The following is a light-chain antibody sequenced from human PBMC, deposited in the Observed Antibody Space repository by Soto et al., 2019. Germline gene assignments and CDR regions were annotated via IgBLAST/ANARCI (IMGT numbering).Light chain of an antibody. V-gene: IGLV1-40*01. CDR3: QSYDNGLGGSRI. CDR1: SSNIGAGHD. CDR2: GNN. J-gene: IGLJ2*01. Sequence: QSVLTQPPSVSGAPGQTVTISCTGSSSNIGAGHDVHWYQQIPGAAPKLLIYGNNNRPSGIPDRFSASKSDSSAALTINGLQAEDEADYHCQSYDNGLGGSRIFGGGTQLTVL.